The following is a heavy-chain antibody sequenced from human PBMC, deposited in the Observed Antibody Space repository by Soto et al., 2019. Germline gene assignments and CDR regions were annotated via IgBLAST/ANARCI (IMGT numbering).Heavy chain of an antibody. CDR1: GFTFSSYA. D-gene: IGHD3-16*01. V-gene: IGHV3-30-3*01. J-gene: IGHJ4*02. CDR2: ISYDGSNK. CDR3: ARDGLLGYFDY. Sequence: QVQLVESGGGVVQPGRSLRLSCAASGFTFSSYAMHWVRQAPGKGLEWVAVISYDGSNKYYADSVKGRFTISRDNSKNTLYRQMNSLRAEDTAVYHCARDGLLGYFDYWGQGTLVTFSS.